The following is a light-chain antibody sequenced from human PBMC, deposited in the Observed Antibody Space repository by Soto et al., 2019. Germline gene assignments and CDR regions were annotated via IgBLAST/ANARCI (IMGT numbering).Light chain of an antibody. CDR2: AAS. CDR1: QDISDA. V-gene: IGKV1-16*02. CDR3: QQYKSYPLT. Sequence: DIQMTQSPSSLSASVGDRVTITCRASQDISDALAWFQQKPGKAPTSLIYAASNLQSGVPSHFSVSGSGTDFTLTISSLQPEDFATYYCQQYKSYPLTFGGGTKVESK. J-gene: IGKJ4*01.